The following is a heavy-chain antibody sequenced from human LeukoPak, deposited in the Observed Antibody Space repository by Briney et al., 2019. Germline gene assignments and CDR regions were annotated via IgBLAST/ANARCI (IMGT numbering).Heavy chain of an antibody. J-gene: IGHJ4*02. CDR3: ARIRAPSSFGQRESDY. D-gene: IGHD3-3*02. CDR1: GYTFTGYA. Sequence: GASVKVSCKASGYTFTGYAMNWVRQAPGQGLEWMGWINTNTRNPTYAQGFTGRFVFSLDTSVSTAYLQISSLKAEDTAVYYCARIRAPSSFGQRESDYWGQGTLVTVSS. CDR2: INTNTRNP. V-gene: IGHV7-4-1*02.